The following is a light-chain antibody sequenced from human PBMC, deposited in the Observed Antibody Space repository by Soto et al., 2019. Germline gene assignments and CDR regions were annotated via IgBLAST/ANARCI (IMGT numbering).Light chain of an antibody. CDR1: QSIRSS. CDR3: QHYVSSSLLT. V-gene: IGKV1-5*01. CDR2: DAS. J-gene: IGKJ1*01. Sequence: DIQMTQSPSTLSASVGDRVTITCRASQSIRSSLAWYQQRPGKAPNLLIYDASSLRSGVPSRFSGSGSGTEFTLTISCLQPDDFATYYCQHYVSSSLLTFGQGSRVEI.